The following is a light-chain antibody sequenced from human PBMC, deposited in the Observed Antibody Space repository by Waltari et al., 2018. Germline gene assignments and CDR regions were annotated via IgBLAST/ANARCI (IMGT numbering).Light chain of an antibody. CDR3: HAAADNNWF. V-gene: IGLV3-27*01. CDR2: KDP. Sequence: YDLTQPSSVSVSPGQTAAITCPGDVLAEMDVRWFQQRPGQAPTLILYKDPERPSGIPERFSGSTSGSTVTLTIRGALPEDEADYHCHAAADNNWFFGGGTKLTVL. CDR1: VLAEMD. J-gene: IGLJ2*01.